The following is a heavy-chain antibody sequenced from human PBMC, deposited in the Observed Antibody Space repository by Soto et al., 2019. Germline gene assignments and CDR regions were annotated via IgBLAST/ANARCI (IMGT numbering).Heavy chain of an antibody. J-gene: IGHJ4*02. D-gene: IGHD3-22*01. CDR3: ARHEDHFNSSGYYYPYY. V-gene: IGHV4-39*01. Sequence: QLQLQESGPGLVKPSETLSLTCTVSGGSISSSGYYWGWIRQSPGKGLEWIGSIYYTGSTYYNPSLRGRVSISVDTLKNQFSLRLSSVTAADTAVYYCARHEDHFNSSGYYYPYYWGQGTLVTVSS. CDR1: GGSISSSGYY. CDR2: IYYTGST.